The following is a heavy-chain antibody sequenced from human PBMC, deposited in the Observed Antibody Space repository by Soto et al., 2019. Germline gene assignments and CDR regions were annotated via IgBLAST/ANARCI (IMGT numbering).Heavy chain of an antibody. J-gene: IGHJ4*02. V-gene: IGHV1-69*01. Sequence: QVQLVQSGTEVQKPGSSVKVSCKASGGTFSTYTISWLRQAPGQGLEWMGGIISIFGAAKNAQKFQGRVTITADESTSTAYMELTSLRSEDTAVYYCARDDDKGAFGSWGQGTLVTVSS. CDR1: GGTFSTYT. CDR3: ARDDDKGAFGS. CDR2: IISIFGAA. D-gene: IGHD3-22*01.